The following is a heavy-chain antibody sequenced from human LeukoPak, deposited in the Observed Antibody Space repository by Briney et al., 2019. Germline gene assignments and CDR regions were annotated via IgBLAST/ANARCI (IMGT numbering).Heavy chain of an antibody. Sequence: PSETLSLTCTVSGGSIFSYYWSCMRQPPGKGLVWLGYIYYSGSTNYNPSLKSRDTISVDTSKNQFSLRVSSVTAADTAVYYCARHLNNCGDDCYIFDYWGQGSLVTVSS. CDR2: IYYSGST. CDR3: ARHLNNCGDDCYIFDY. D-gene: IGHD2-21*01. V-gene: IGHV4-59*08. J-gene: IGHJ4*02. CDR1: GGSIFSYY.